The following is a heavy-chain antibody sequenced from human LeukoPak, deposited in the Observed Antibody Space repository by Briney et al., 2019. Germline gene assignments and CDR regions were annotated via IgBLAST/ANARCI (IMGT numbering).Heavy chain of an antibody. CDR2: INSDGSST. Sequence: PGGSLRLSCVASGFIFSDYWMHWVRQAPGKGLVWVSRINSDGSSTSHADSVKGRFTISRDNAKNTLYLQMNSLRAEDTAVYYCAKDGGLWVSAHWGDSWGRGTLVTVSS. CDR1: GFIFSDYW. CDR3: AKDGGLWVSAHWGDS. J-gene: IGHJ4*02. D-gene: IGHD7-27*01. V-gene: IGHV3-74*01.